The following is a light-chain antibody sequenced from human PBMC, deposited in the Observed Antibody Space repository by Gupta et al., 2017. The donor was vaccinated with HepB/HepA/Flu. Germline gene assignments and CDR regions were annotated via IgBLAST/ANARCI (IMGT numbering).Light chain of an antibody. CDR1: QTIYSSENRKNF. V-gene: IGKV4-1*01. CDR3: REYIRTPYT. Sequence: DIVMSQSPESLAVSLGERATITCKSSQTIYSSENRKNFLAWYQQKPGQPPRLLIYWASTRESGVTDRFSGSGSGTEFTLTITSLQAEDVAVYFCREYIRTPYTFGQGTKLEIK. J-gene: IGKJ2*01. CDR2: WAS.